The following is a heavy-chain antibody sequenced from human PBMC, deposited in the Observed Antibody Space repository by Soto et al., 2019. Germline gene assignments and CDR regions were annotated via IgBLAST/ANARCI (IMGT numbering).Heavy chain of an antibody. CDR2: ISYDGSNK. J-gene: IGHJ6*02. D-gene: IGHD3-10*01. V-gene: IGHV3-30*18. CDR3: AKARLLGVGELDYYYGMDV. CDR1: GFTFSSYG. Sequence: GGSLRLSCAASGFTFSSYGMHWVRQAPGKGLEWVAVISYDGSNKYYADSVKGRFTISRDNSKNTLYLQMNSLRAEDTAVYYCAKARLLGVGELDYYYGMDVWGQGPTVTVSS.